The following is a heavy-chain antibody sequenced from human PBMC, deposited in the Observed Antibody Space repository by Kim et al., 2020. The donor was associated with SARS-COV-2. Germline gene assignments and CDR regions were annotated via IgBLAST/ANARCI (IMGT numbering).Heavy chain of an antibody. CDR3: ARHSGIAAAGSMSYGMDV. J-gene: IGHJ6*02. V-gene: IGHV4-59*01. Sequence: SETLSLTCTVSGGSISSYYWSWIRQPPGKGLEWIGYIYYSGSTNYNPSLKSRVTISVDTSKNQFSLKLSSVTAAVTAVYYCARHSGIAAAGSMSYGMDVWGQGTTVSVSS. CDR2: IYYSGST. D-gene: IGHD6-13*01. CDR1: GGSISSYY.